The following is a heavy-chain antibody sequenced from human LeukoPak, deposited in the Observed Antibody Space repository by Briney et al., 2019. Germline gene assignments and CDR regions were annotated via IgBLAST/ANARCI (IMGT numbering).Heavy chain of an antibody. CDR1: GFTFSSYA. D-gene: IGHD3-22*01. V-gene: IGHV3-23*01. CDR3: AKGSDSREYYFDY. Sequence: LPWGSLRLSCAASGFTFSSYAMSWVRQAPGKGLEWVSAISGSGGSTYYADSVKGRFTISRDNSKNTLYLQMNSLRAEDTAVYYCAKGSDSREYYFDYWGQGTLVTVSS. J-gene: IGHJ4*02. CDR2: ISGSGGST.